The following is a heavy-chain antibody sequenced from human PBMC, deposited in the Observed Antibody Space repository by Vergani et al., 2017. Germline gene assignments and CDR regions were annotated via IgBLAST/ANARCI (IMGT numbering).Heavy chain of an antibody. Sequence: QVQLQESGPGLVKTSQTLSLTCTVPGGPISSVGYYWSWIRQPPGKGLEWIGYIYYSWSTYYNPSLKSRVTLSVDPSKNQFSLKLSSVTAADTAVYYCARDRSWYCSGGSCPDNWFDPWGQGTLVTVSS. CDR2: IYYSWST. D-gene: IGHD2-15*01. V-gene: IGHV4-31*03. CDR1: GGPISSVGYY. J-gene: IGHJ5*02. CDR3: ARDRSWYCSGGSCPDNWFDP.